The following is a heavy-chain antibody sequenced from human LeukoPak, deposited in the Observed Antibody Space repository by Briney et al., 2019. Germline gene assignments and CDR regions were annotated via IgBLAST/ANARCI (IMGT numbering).Heavy chain of an antibody. CDR3: AKALSSGYDFRFDP. J-gene: IGHJ5*02. D-gene: IGHD5-12*01. V-gene: IGHV3-23*01. CDR1: GFTFSRFA. CDR2: ISVSGDTT. Sequence: GGSLRLSCAASGFTFSRFAMSWVRQAPGKGLEWVSAISVSGDTTCYADSVKGRFTISRDNSKNTLYVQMNSLRAEDTAVYYCAKALSSGYDFRFDPWGQGTLVTVSS.